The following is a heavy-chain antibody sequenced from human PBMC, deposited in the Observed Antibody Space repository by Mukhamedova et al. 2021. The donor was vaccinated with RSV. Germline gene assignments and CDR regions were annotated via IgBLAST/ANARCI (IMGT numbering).Heavy chain of an antibody. D-gene: IGHD6-19*01. J-gene: IGHJ6*02. CDR2: INSDGSST. V-gene: IGHV3-74*01. Sequence: INSDGSSTSYADSVKGRFTISRDNAKNTLYLQMNSLRAEDTAVYYCANSHSSGWSVYGMDVWGQGTTVTVSS. CDR3: ANSHSSGWSVYGMDV.